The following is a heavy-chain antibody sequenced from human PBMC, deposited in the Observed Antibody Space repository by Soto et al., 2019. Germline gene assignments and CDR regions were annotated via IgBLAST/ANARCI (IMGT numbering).Heavy chain of an antibody. V-gene: IGHV1-8*01. J-gene: IGHJ4*02. D-gene: IGHD1-26*01. Sequence: ASVKVSCKASGYTFTSYDINWVRQATGQGLEWMGWMNPNSGNTGYAQKFQGRVTMTRDTSTSTAYMELSSLRSEDTAVYYCATYTTKGSHYLFDYWGQGTLVTVSS. CDR3: ATYTTKGSHYLFDY. CDR2: MNPNSGNT. CDR1: GYTFTSYD.